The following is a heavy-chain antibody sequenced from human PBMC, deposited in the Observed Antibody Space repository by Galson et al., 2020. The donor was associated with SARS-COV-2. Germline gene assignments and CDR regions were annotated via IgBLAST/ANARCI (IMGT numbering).Heavy chain of an antibody. V-gene: IGHV3-23*01. J-gene: IGHJ4*02. CDR2: VSGSGDRT. CDR3: AKDRYFESSDLREFDS. Sequence: GECLKISCSVSGLTYSTYAMSWVRQAPGKGLEWVSGVSGSGDRTYYADSVKGRFTISRDNSQNTLILEMNSLRVEDSALYYCAKDRYFESSDLREFDSWGQGTQVTVSS. CDR1: GLTYSTYA. D-gene: IGHD3-22*01.